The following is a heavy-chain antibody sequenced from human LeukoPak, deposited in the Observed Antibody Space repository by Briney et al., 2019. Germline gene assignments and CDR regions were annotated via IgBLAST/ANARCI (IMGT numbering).Heavy chain of an antibody. CDR1: GGSISSYY. J-gene: IGHJ6*02. Sequence: PSETLSLTCTVSGGSISSYYWSWIRQPAEKGLEWIGRIYTSGSTNYNPSLKSRVTMSVDTSKNQFSLKLSSVTAADTAVYYCARDGAPVVPAARRGHGMDVWGQGTTVTVSS. V-gene: IGHV4-4*07. CDR2: IYTSGST. CDR3: ARDGAPVVPAARRGHGMDV. D-gene: IGHD2-2*01.